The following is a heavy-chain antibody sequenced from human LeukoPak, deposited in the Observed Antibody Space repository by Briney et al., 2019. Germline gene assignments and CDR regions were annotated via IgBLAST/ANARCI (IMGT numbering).Heavy chain of an antibody. V-gene: IGHV1-46*03. Sequence: ASVKVSCKASGYTFTSYYMHWVRQAPGQGLEWMGIINPSGGSTSYAQKFQGRDTMTRDTSTSTVYMELSSLRSEDTAVYYCARSPGSSVPHSYDFHDYWGQGTLVTVSS. CDR3: ARSPGSSVPHSYDFHDY. CDR1: GYTFTSYY. CDR2: INPSGGST. J-gene: IGHJ4*02. D-gene: IGHD3-3*01.